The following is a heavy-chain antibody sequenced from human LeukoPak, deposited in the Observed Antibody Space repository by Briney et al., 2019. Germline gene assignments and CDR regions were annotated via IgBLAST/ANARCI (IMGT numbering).Heavy chain of an antibody. CDR2: ITNSGGST. D-gene: IGHD3-10*01. J-gene: IGHJ4*02. V-gene: IGHV3-23*01. Sequence: GGSLRLSCAASGFTFSTYAMSWVRLAPGKGLEWVSTITNSGGSTNYAESVKGRFTISRDNSKNTLYLQMNSLRVEDRAVYYCAKDGVAPGSSGHYFDYWGQGTLVTVSS. CDR3: AKDGVAPGSSGHYFDY. CDR1: GFTFSTYA.